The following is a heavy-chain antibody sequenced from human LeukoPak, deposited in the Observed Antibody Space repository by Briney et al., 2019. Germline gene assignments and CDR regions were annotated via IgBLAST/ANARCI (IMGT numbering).Heavy chain of an antibody. CDR3: AREWGQYNWNYVLYY. J-gene: IGHJ4*02. D-gene: IGHD1-7*01. V-gene: IGHV3-23*01. Sequence: PGGSLRLSCAASGFTFSSYAMSWVRQAPEKGLEWVSLISGGGGSTYYADSMKGRFTISRDNSKNTLYLQMNSLRADDTAIYYCAREWGQYNWNYVLYYWGQGSLVTVSS. CDR1: GFTFSSYA. CDR2: ISGGGGST.